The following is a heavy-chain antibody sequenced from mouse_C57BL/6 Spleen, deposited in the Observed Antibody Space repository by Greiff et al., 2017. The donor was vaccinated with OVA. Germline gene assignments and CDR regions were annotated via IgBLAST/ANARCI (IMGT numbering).Heavy chain of an antibody. CDR1: GYTFTDYE. J-gene: IGHJ2*01. Sequence: QVQLQQSGAELVRPGASVTLSCKASGYTFTDYEMHWVKQTPVHGLEWIGAIDPETGGTAYNQKFKGKAILTADKSSSTAYMELRSLTSEDSAVYYCTRAQYYFDYWGQGTTLTVSS. CDR2: IDPETGGT. V-gene: IGHV1-15*01. CDR3: TRAQYYFDY. D-gene: IGHD3-2*02.